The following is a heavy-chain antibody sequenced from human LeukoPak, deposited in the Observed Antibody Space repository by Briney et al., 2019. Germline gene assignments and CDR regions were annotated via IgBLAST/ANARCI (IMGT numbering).Heavy chain of an antibody. J-gene: IGHJ5*02. D-gene: IGHD1-14*01. CDR2: TYYRSKWSS. CDR1: GDSVSSNSAT. V-gene: IGHV6-1*01. CDR3: ARAESLTGQNWFDP. Sequence: SQTLSLTCVISGDSVSSNSATWNWIRQSPSRGFEWLGRTYYRSKWSSDYAVSVRSRITIDPDTSKNQFSLRLNSVSPEDTAIYYCARAESLTGQNWFDPWGQGTLVTVSS.